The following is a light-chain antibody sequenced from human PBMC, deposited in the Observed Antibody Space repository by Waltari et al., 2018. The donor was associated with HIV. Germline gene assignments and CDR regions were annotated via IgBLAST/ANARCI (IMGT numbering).Light chain of an antibody. V-gene: IGKV3-15*01. CDR1: RNVGAN. J-gene: IGKJ1*01. CDR3: QQYNDLPQT. Sequence: EVVMTQSPDTLSVSPGEGATLSCRASRNVGANLSWYQVRPGQAPSLLIYGATSRTTGFPARFSASGSGTEFTLTISSLQSEDFAIYYCQQYNDLPQTFGQGTRVDMK. CDR2: GAT.